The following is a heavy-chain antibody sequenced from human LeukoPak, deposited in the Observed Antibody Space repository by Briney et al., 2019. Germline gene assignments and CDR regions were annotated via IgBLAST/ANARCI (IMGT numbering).Heavy chain of an antibody. J-gene: IGHJ5*02. CDR2: FDPEDGET. Sequence: GASVKVSCKVSGYTLTELSMHWVRQAPGKGLEWVGGFDPEDGETIYAQKFQGRVTMTEDTSTDTAYMELSSLRSEDTAVYYCATDPSVRGFTTRWFDPWGQGTLVTVSS. V-gene: IGHV1-24*01. D-gene: IGHD1-14*01. CDR1: GYTLTELS. CDR3: ATDPSVRGFTTRWFDP.